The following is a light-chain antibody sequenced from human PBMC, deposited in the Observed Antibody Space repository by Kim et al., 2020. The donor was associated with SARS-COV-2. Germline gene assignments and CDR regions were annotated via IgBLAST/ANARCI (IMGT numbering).Light chain of an antibody. Sequence: VALGQTVRITCQGDSLRSYYATWYQQKPGQAPIVVIYGKNNRPSGIPDRFSGSSSGDTASLTITGTQEGDEADYYCDSRGSNDNVLFGGGTKLTVL. CDR1: SLRSYY. CDR3: DSRGSNDNVL. CDR2: GKN. J-gene: IGLJ2*01. V-gene: IGLV3-19*01.